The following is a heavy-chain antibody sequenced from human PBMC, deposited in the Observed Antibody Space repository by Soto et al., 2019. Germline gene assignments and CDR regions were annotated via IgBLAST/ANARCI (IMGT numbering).Heavy chain of an antibody. CDR2: INPNSGGT. J-gene: IGHJ4*02. V-gene: IGHV1-2*02. CDR1: GYTFTGYY. D-gene: IGHD3-22*01. Sequence: ASVKVSCKASGYTFTGYYMHWVRQAPGQGLEWMGWINPNSGGTNYAQKFQGRVTMTRDTSISTAYMELSRLRSDDTAVYYCARDSHYYDSSGYRPFDYWGQGTLVTVSS. CDR3: ARDSHYYDSSGYRPFDY.